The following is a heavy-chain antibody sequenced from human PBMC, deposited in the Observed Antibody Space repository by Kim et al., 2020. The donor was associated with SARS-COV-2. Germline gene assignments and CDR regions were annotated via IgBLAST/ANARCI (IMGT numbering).Heavy chain of an antibody. D-gene: IGHD4-17*01. Sequence: GGSLRLSCAASGFTFDDYAMHWVRQAPGKGLEWVSGISWNSGSIGYADSVKGRFTISRDNAKNSLYLQMNSLRAEDTALYYCAKDIGGPHYGDYGYYYYGMDGWGQGTTVTVSS. CDR2: ISWNSGSI. CDR3: AKDIGGPHYGDYGYYYYGMDG. V-gene: IGHV3-9*01. CDR1: GFTFDDYA. J-gene: IGHJ6*02.